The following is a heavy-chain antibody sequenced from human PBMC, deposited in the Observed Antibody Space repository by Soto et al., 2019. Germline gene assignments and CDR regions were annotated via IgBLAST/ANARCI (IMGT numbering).Heavy chain of an antibody. V-gene: IGHV1-69*13. CDR1: GGTFSSYA. CDR2: IIPIFGTA. J-gene: IGHJ6*02. CDR3: ARQYCSSTSCYLAYYYYGMDV. Sequence: SVKVSCKASGGTFSSYAISWVRQAPGQGLEWMGGIIPIFGTANYAQKFQGRVTITADESTSTAYMELSSLRSEDTAVYYCARQYCSSTSCYLAYYYYGMDVWGQGTTVTASS. D-gene: IGHD2-2*01.